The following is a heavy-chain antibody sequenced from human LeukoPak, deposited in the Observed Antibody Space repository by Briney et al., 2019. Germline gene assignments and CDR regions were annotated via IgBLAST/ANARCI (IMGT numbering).Heavy chain of an antibody. V-gene: IGHV4-39*07. CDR3: ARDPPGGIGEYFQH. CDR2: IYSSGSP. Sequence: LSDTLSLTCTVSGASISNSEFYWGWIRQAPGKGLEWIGSIYSSGSPYYSPSFKSRATMSIDRSQNHFSLRLTSVTAADTAVYYCARDPPGGIGEYFQHWGQGTLVTVSS. CDR1: GASISNSEFY. D-gene: IGHD2-15*01. J-gene: IGHJ1*01.